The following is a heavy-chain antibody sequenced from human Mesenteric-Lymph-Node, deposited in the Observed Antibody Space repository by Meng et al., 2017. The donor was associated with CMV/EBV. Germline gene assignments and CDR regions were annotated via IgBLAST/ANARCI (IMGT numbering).Heavy chain of an antibody. CDR2: INPSGDNT. CDR3: ARDTPGDDKWD. Sequence: SCKASGYTFTKSFIHWVRQAPGQGLEWMARINPSGDNTTYAQKFQGRVTLTRDTSTTTVSLELTSLTSEDTAAYYCARDTPGDDKWDWGQGTLVTVSS. J-gene: IGHJ1*01. CDR1: GYTFTKSF. D-gene: IGHD4-17*01. V-gene: IGHV1-46*01.